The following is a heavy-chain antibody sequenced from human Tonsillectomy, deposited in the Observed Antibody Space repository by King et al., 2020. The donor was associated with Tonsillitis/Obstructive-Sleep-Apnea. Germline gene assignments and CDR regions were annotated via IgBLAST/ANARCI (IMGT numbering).Heavy chain of an antibody. CDR1: GFTFSSDA. V-gene: IGHV3-23*04. D-gene: IGHD2-2*01. CDR2: ISGRGGST. J-gene: IGHJ5*02. Sequence: VQLVESGGGLVQPGGSLRLSCAASGFTFSSDAMSWVRQAPGKGLEWVSAISGRGGSTYYADSVKGRFTISRDNSKNTLYLQMKSLRAEDTAGYYCANPAIRSTSRRWFDPWGQGTLVTVSS. CDR3: ANPAIRSTSRRWFDP.